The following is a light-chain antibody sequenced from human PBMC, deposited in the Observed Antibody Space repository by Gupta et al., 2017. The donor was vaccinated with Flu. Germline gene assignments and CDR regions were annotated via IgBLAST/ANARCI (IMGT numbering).Light chain of an antibody. CDR1: QSVSSSY. Sequence: VLTPSPATLSLSPGARATLYSSASQSVSSSYLAWYQQKPGQAPRLLIYGGSSRATGIPDRFSGSGSGTDFTLTISRLEPEDFAVYYCQQYGSSPPMYTFGQGTKLEIK. J-gene: IGKJ2*01. V-gene: IGKV3-20*01. CDR2: GGS. CDR3: QQYGSSPPMYT.